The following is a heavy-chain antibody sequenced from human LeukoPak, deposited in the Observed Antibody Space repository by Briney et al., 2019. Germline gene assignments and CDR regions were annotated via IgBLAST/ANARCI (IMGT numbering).Heavy chain of an antibody. J-gene: IGHJ4*02. CDR3: ARDPLPINYCSSTSCYRYYFDY. D-gene: IGHD2-2*02. Sequence: GGSLRLSCAASGFTFSSYAMSWGRQAPGKGLEWVSAISGSGVSTYYADSVKGRFTISRDNSKNTLYLQMNSLRAEDTAVYYCARDPLPINYCSSTSCYRYYFDYWGQGTLVAVSS. V-gene: IGHV3-23*01. CDR2: ISGSGVST. CDR1: GFTFSSYA.